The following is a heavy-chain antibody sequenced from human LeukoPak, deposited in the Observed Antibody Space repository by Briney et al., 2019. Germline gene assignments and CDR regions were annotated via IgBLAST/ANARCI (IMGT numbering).Heavy chain of an antibody. D-gene: IGHD3-3*01. CDR3: ARHVYDFWSGYYYYFDY. CDR2: IYYSGNT. Sequence: PSETLSLTCTVSGGSISSGGYYWSWIRQHPGKGLEWIGYIYYSGNTYYNPSLKSRVTISVDTSKNQFSLKLSSVTAADTAVYYCARHVYDFWSGYYYYFDYWGQGTLVTVSS. V-gene: IGHV4-39*01. J-gene: IGHJ4*02. CDR1: GGSISSGGYY.